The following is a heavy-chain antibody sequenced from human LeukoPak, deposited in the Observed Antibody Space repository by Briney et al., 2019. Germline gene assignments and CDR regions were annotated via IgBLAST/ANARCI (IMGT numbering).Heavy chain of an antibody. V-gene: IGHV4-30-4*01. J-gene: IGHJ3*02. D-gene: IGHD3-3*01. CDR2: IYYSGST. CDR3: ARDRLYYDFWSGYYEVDAFDI. Sequence: SETLSLTCTVSGGSISSGDYYWSWIRQPPGKGLEWIGYIYYSGSTYYNPSLKSRVTISVDTSKNQFSLKLSSVTAADTAVYYCARDRLYYDFWSGYYEVDAFDIWGQGTMVTVSS. CDR1: GGSISSGDYY.